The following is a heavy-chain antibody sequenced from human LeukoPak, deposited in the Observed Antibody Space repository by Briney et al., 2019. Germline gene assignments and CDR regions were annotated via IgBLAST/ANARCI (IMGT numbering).Heavy chain of an antibody. J-gene: IGHJ6*02. CDR2: IYYSGST. CDR3: ARVGGTNYYYYGMNV. Sequence: SETLSLTCTVSGGSISSYYWSWIRQPPGKGLEWIAYIYYSGSTNYNPSLKSRVTISVDTSKNQFSLKLNSLTAADTAMYYCARVGGTNYYYYGMNVWGQGTTVTVSS. CDR1: GGSISSYY. V-gene: IGHV4-59*01.